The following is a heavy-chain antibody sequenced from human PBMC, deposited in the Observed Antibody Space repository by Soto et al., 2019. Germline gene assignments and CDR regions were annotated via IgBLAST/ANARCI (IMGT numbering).Heavy chain of an antibody. Sequence: EVQLVESGGGLVQPGGSLRLSCAASGFTFSSYWMLWVRQAPGKGLVWVSRINSDGSTTSYADSVKGRFTISRDNAKNTLYLQMYSLRAADTAVYYCARVNPGYSDVNSWCQGTLVSVSS. CDR1: GFTFSSYW. CDR3: ARVNPGYSDVNS. CDR2: INSDGSTT. V-gene: IGHV3-74*01. J-gene: IGHJ4*02. D-gene: IGHD5-18*01.